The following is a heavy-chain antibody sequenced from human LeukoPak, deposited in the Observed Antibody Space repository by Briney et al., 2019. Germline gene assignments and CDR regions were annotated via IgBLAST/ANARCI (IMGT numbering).Heavy chain of an antibody. CDR1: GGSISSSSYY. D-gene: IGHD4-11*01. Sequence: TSETLSLTCTVSGGSISSSSYYWGWIRQPPGKGLEWIGSIYYSGSTYYNPSLKSRVTISVDTSKNQFSLKLSPVTAADTVVYYCASLTMTTVDYWGQGTLVTVSS. CDR2: IYYSGST. V-gene: IGHV4-39*01. J-gene: IGHJ4*02. CDR3: ASLTMTTVDY.